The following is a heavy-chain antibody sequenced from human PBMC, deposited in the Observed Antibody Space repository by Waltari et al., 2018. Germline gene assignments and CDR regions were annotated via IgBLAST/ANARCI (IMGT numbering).Heavy chain of an antibody. CDR1: GYTFTGHY. CDR3: ARSPVNAFDI. J-gene: IGHJ3*02. CDR2: INPNRGGT. V-gene: IGHV1-2*02. Sequence: QVQLVQSGAEVKKPGASVKVPCKASGYTFTGHYMHWVRQAHGKGLEWMGWINPNRGGTNYAQKFQGRVTMTRDTSISTAYMELSRLRSDDTAVYYCARSPVNAFDIWGQGTMVTVSS. D-gene: IGHD3-10*01.